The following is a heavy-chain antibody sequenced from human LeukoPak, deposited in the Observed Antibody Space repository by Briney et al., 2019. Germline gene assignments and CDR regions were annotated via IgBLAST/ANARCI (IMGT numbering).Heavy chain of an antibody. Sequence: PSETLSLTCTVSGGFISSSSYYWGWIRQPPGKGLEWIGSIYYSGTTYSNPSLKSRVTISVDTSKNQFSLKLRSVTAADTAVYYCARQNDRSHDYWGQGTLVTVSS. CDR2: IYYSGTT. CDR3: ARQNDRSHDY. J-gene: IGHJ4*02. V-gene: IGHV4-39*01. D-gene: IGHD1-1*01. CDR1: GGFISSSSYY.